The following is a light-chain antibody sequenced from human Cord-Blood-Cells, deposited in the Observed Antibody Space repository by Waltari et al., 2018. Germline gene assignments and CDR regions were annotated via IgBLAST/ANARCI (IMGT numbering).Light chain of an antibody. CDR1: QSVSSSY. V-gene: IGKV3-20*01. Sequence: EIVLTPSPGTLSLSPGERATLSCRASQSVSSSYVAWYQQKPGQAPRLLIYGASSRATGIPDRCSGSGSGTDFTLTISRLEPEDFAVYYCQQYGSSPWTFGQGTKVEIK. J-gene: IGKJ1*01. CDR2: GAS. CDR3: QQYGSSPWT.